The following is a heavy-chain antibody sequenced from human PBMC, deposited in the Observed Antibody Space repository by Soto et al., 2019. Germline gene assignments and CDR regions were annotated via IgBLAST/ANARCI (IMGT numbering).Heavy chain of an antibody. CDR1: GGSFSGYY. D-gene: IGHD3-10*01. V-gene: IGHV4-34*01. CDR3: ARGNGIMVRGVIRLYCMDV. CDR2: INHSGST. J-gene: IGHJ6*02. Sequence: SETLSLTCAVYGGSFSGYYWSWIRQPPGKGLEWIGEINHSGSTNYNPSLKSRVTISVDTSKNQFSLKLSSVTAADTAVYYCARGNGIMVRGVIRLYCMDVWRQGTTVT.